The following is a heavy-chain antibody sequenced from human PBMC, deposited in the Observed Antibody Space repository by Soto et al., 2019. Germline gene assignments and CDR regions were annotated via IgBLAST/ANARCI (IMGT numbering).Heavy chain of an antibody. Sequence: PGEALKISCKGSGYSFTSYWIGWVRQMPGKGLEWMGIIYPGDSDTRYSPSFQGQVTISADKSISTAYLQWSSLKASDTAMYYFALKTYYDFWSGYSASYGMDVWGQGTTVTVSS. CDR2: IYPGDSDT. V-gene: IGHV5-51*01. CDR1: GYSFTSYW. J-gene: IGHJ6*02. CDR3: ALKTYYDFWSGYSASYGMDV. D-gene: IGHD3-3*01.